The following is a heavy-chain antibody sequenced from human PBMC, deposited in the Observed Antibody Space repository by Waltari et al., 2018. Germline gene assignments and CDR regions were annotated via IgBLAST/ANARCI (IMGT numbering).Heavy chain of an antibody. CDR2: ISSSSNYI. V-gene: IGHV3-21*01. Sequence: EVQLVESGGGLVKPGGSLRLSCAASGFPFSSYRMNWVRQAPGKGLEWVSSISSSSNYIYYADSVKGRFTIFRDNAKHSLFLQMNSLRAEDTAVYYCARDFTSWGFDYWGQGTLVTVSS. J-gene: IGHJ4*02. CDR3: ARDFTSWGFDY. CDR1: GFPFSSYR. D-gene: IGHD2-2*01.